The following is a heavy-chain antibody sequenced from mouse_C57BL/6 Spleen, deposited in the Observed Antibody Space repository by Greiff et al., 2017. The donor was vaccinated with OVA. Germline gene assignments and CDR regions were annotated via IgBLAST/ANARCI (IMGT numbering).Heavy chain of an antibody. CDR3: ARGGQLRLPFDY. D-gene: IGHD3-2*02. J-gene: IGHJ2*01. CDR1: GYTFTSYW. V-gene: IGHV1-52*01. CDR2: IDPSDSET. Sequence: VQLQQPGAELVRPGSSVKLSCKASGYTFTSYWMHWVKQRPIQGLEWIGNIDPSDSETHYNQKFKDKATLTVDKSSSTAYMQLSSLTSEDSAVYYCARGGQLRLPFDYWGQGTTLTVSS.